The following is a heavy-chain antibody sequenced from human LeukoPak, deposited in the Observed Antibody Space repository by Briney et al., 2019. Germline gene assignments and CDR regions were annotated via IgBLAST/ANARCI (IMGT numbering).Heavy chain of an antibody. D-gene: IGHD5-24*01. CDR1: GFAFSNYW. J-gene: IGHJ4*02. Sequence: GGSLRLSCAASGFAFSNYWMHWVRHVPGKGLVWVSRITRDGSYANYADSVKGRFTFSRDNARNTLYLQMNSLRAEDTAVYYCARDGGGYNFDFWGQGALVTVSS. CDR3: ARDGGGYNFDF. V-gene: IGHV3-74*01. CDR2: ITRDGSYA.